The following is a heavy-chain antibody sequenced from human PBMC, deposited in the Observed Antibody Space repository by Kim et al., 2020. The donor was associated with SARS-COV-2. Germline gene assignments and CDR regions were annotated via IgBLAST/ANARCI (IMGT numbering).Heavy chain of an antibody. D-gene: IGHD3-22*01. CDR3: ATVTDGDDSSGTLDY. J-gene: IGHJ4*02. CDR2: FDPEDGET. CDR1: GYNLTELS. Sequence: ASVKVSCKVSGYNLTELSMHWVRQAPGKGLEWMGGFDPEDGETIYAQKFQGRVTMTEDTSTDTAYMELSSLRSEDTAVYYCATVTDGDDSSGTLDYWGQGTLVTVSS. V-gene: IGHV1-24*01.